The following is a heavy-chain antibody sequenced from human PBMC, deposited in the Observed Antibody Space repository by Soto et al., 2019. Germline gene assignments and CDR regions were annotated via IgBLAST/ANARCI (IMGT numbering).Heavy chain of an antibody. J-gene: IGHJ6*02. CDR3: AKSPGSGWAYYYYGMDV. V-gene: IGHV3-23*01. CDR1: GFTFSSYA. D-gene: IGHD6-19*01. CDR2: ISGSVRST. Sequence: VQLLESGGGLVQPGGSLRLSCAASGFTFSSYAMSWVRQAPGKGLEWVSAISGSVRSTYYAESVKGRFTISRDNSKNTLYLQMNSLRAEDTAIYYCAKSPGSGWAYYYYGMDVWGQGTTVTVSS.